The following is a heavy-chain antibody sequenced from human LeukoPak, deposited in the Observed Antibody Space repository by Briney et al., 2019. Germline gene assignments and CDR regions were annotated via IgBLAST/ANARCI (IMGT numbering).Heavy chain of an antibody. CDR1: GYSFTSYW. CDR2: IYPGDSDT. CDR3: ARHVSRGYYYYYYMDV. V-gene: IGHV5-51*01. D-gene: IGHD3-10*01. Sequence: NHGESLKISCKGSGYSFTSYWIGWVRQMPGKGLEWMGIIYPGDSDTRYSPSFQGQVTISADKSISTAYLQWSSLKASDTAMYYCARHVSRGYYYYYYMDVWGKGTTVTVSS. J-gene: IGHJ6*03.